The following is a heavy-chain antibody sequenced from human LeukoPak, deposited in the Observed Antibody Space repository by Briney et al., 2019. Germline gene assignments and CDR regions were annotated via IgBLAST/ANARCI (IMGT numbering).Heavy chain of an antibody. CDR3: ANNPRACGGELLIRNVFDY. V-gene: IGHV3-23*01. Sequence: GGSLRLSCAASGFTFSSYAMSWVRQAAGKGLEWVSAISGSGGSTYYADSVKGRFTISRDNSKNTLYLQMNSLRAEDTAVYYCANNPRACGGELLIRNVFDYWGQGTLVTVSS. D-gene: IGHD1-26*01. CDR1: GFTFSSYA. J-gene: IGHJ4*02. CDR2: ISGSGGST.